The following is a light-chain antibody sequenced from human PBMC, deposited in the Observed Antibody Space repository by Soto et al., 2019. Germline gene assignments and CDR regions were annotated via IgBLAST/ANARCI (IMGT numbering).Light chain of an antibody. CDR2: GVS. V-gene: IGKV3-20*01. CDR1: QSVSYNC. J-gene: IGKJ3*01. Sequence: EIVLTQSPGTLSFSPGERATLTCRASQSVSYNCLARYQQKPGQAPRLLIYGVSSRATGIPDRFSGSGSGTDFTLTISRLEPEDFAVYYCQQYGDSPFTFGAGTKVDLK. CDR3: QQYGDSPFT.